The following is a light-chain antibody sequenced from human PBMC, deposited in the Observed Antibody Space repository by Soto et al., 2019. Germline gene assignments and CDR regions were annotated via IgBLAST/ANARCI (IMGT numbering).Light chain of an antibody. J-gene: IGLJ1*01. CDR1: SSYIGAGYD. CDR3: QSYDSTLSARYV. Sequence: QSVLTQPPSVSGAPGQRVTISCTGSSSYIGAGYDVHWYQQLPGTAPKLLIYGNSNRPSGVPDRFSGSKSGTSASLAITGLQAEDEADYYCQSYDSTLSARYVFGTGTKLTVL. CDR2: GNS. V-gene: IGLV1-40*01.